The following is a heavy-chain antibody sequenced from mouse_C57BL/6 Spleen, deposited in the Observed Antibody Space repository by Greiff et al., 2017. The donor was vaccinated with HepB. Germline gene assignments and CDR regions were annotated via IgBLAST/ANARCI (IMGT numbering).Heavy chain of an antibody. Sequence: VQLQQSGAELVRPGASVKLSCTASGFNIKDDYMHWVKQRPEQGLEWIGWIDPENGDTEYASKFQGKATITADTSSNTAYLQLSSLTSEDTAVYYCTRGGYYVRFAYWGQGTLVTVSA. D-gene: IGHD2-3*01. J-gene: IGHJ3*01. CDR1: GFNIKDDY. CDR2: IDPENGDT. CDR3: TRGGYYVRFAY. V-gene: IGHV14-4*01.